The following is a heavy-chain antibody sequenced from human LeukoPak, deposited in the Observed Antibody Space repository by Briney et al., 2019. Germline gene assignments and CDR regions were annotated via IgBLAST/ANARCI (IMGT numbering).Heavy chain of an antibody. D-gene: IGHD3-22*01. CDR3: ARGQGRVGRNPTRVDYYDSSGYYYLFDY. V-gene: IGHV4-34*01. CDR2: INHSGST. J-gene: IGHJ4*02. CDR1: GGSFSGYY. Sequence: SETLSLTCAVYGGSFSGYYWSWIRQPPGKGLEWIGEINHSGSTNYNPSFKSRVTISVDTSKNQFSLKLSSVTAEDTAVYYCARGQGRVGRNPTRVDYYDSSGYYYLFDYWGQGTLVTVSS.